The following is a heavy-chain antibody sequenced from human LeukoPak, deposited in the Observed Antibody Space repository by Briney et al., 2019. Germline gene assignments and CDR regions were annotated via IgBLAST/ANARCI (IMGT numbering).Heavy chain of an antibody. CDR3: ASIFLAIGYSYGWYFDL. Sequence: ASVKVSCKASGGTFSSYAISWVRQAPGQGLEWMGGIIPIFGTANYAQKFQGRVTITADKSTSTAYMELSSLRSEDTAVYYCASIFLAIGYSYGWYFDLWGRGTLVTVSS. CDR1: GGTFSSYA. CDR2: IIPIFGTA. J-gene: IGHJ2*01. V-gene: IGHV1-69*06. D-gene: IGHD5-18*01.